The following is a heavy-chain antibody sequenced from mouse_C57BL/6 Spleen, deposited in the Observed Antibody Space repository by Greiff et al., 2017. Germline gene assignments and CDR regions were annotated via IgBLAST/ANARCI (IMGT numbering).Heavy chain of an antibody. V-gene: IGHV1-22*01. CDR2: INPNNGGT. J-gene: IGHJ2*01. D-gene: IGHD1-1*01. Sequence: EVKLQESGPELVKPGASVKMSCKASGYTFTDYNMHWVKQSHGKSLEWIGYINPNNGGTSYNQKFKGKATLTVNKSSSTAYMELRSLTSEDSAVYYCARRPVVANYFDYWGQGTTLTVSS. CDR3: ARRPVVANYFDY. CDR1: GYTFTDYN.